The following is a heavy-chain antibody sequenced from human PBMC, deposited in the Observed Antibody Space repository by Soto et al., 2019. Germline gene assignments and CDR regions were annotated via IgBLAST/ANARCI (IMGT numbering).Heavy chain of an antibody. CDR1: GFNFRSYW. Sequence: GGSLRLSCAVSGFNFRSYWMRWVRQAPGKGLEWLGNINQDGREKCYVDSVKGRFTISRDNAKNSLYLQMNSLRAEDTGVYYCARDMFGGYPGDAWGQGTLVTVSS. D-gene: IGHD3-10*02. J-gene: IGHJ4*02. CDR2: INQDGREK. V-gene: IGHV3-7*01. CDR3: ARDMFGGYPGDA.